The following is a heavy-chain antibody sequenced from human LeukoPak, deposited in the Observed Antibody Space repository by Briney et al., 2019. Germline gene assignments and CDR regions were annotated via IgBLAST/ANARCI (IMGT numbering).Heavy chain of an antibody. D-gene: IGHD6-19*01. CDR1: GFTFSSYG. V-gene: IGHV3-30*02. Sequence: GRSLRLSCAASGFTFSSYGMHWVRQAPGNGLEWVAFIRYDGSNKYYADSVKGRFTISRDNSKNTLYLQMNSLRAEDTAVYYCAKVMGSSGWSSYWGQGTLVTVSS. CDR2: IRYDGSNK. J-gene: IGHJ4*02. CDR3: AKVMGSSGWSSY.